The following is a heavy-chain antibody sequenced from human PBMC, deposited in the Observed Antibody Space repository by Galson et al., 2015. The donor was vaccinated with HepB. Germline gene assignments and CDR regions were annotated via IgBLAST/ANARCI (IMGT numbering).Heavy chain of an antibody. V-gene: IGHV3-33*08. J-gene: IGHJ4*02. CDR3: TSTLAL. Sequence: SLRLSCAASGFTFSTSGIHWVRQAPGKGLEWVALISYDGGIEYYADSVKGRFTISRHNSRNTLKLQMSSVRVDDTDLYYCTSTLALWGQVTLVTVSS. D-gene: IGHD2/OR15-2a*01. CDR2: ISYDGGIE. CDR1: GFTFSTSG.